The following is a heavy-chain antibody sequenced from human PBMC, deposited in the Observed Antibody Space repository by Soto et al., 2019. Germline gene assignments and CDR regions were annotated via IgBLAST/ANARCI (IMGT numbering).Heavy chain of an antibody. J-gene: IGHJ6*02. V-gene: IGHV1-69*13. CDR3: ATCRPLDILTGYPPDYYYGMDV. D-gene: IGHD3-9*01. CDR1: GGTFSSYA. Sequence: SLKVSCKASGGTFSSYAISWVRQAPGQGLEWMGGIIPIFGTANYAQKFQGRVTITADESTSTAYMELSSLRSEDTAVYYCATCRPLDILTGYPPDYYYGMDVWGQGTTVTVSS. CDR2: IIPIFGTA.